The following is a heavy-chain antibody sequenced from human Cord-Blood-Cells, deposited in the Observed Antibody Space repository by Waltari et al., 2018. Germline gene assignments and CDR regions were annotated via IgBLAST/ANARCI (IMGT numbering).Heavy chain of an antibody. CDR2: INHSGST. D-gene: IGHD6-13*01. J-gene: IGHJ6*02. CDR1: GGSFSGYY. Sequence: QVQLQQWGAGLLKPSETLSLTCAVYGGSFSGYYWSWIRPPPGKGLEWIGEINHSGSTNYNPSLKSRVTISVDTSKNQFSLKLSSVTAADTAVYYCARGPQQLFTYYGMDVWGQGTTVTVSS. V-gene: IGHV4-34*01. CDR3: ARGPQQLFTYYGMDV.